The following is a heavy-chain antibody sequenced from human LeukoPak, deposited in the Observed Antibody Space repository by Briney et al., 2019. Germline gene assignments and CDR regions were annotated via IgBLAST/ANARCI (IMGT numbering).Heavy chain of an antibody. CDR3: ARGVQSSDIVVVPAALWFDP. J-gene: IGHJ5*02. V-gene: IGHV4-30-4*08. D-gene: IGHD2-2*01. CDR1: GGSISSGDYY. Sequence: SQTLSLTCTVSGGSISSGDYYWSWIRQPPGKGLEWIGYIYYSGSTYYNPSLKSRVTISVDTSKNQFSLKLSSVTAADTAVYYCARGVQSSDIVVVPAALWFDPWGQGTLVTVSS. CDR2: IYYSGST.